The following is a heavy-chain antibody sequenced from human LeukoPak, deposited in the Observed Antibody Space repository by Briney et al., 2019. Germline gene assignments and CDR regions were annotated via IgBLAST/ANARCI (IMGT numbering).Heavy chain of an antibody. CDR2: FDPEDGET. CDR3: ATVRHYSYYYDSSGYYPDAFDI. V-gene: IGHV1-24*01. J-gene: IGHJ3*02. CDR1: GYTLTELS. D-gene: IGHD3-22*01. Sequence: ASVKVSCKVSGYTLTELSMHWVRQAPGKGLEWMGGFDPEDGETIYAQKFQGRVTMTEDTSTDTAYMELSSLRSEDTAVYYCATVRHYSYYYDSSGYYPDAFDIWGQGTMVTVSS.